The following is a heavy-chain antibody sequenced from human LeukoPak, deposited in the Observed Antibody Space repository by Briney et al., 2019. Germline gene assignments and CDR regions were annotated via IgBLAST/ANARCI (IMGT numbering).Heavy chain of an antibody. Sequence: GGSLRLSCAASGFTASSNYTSWVRQAPGKGLEWVSVIYSGGSTYYADSVKGRFTISRDNSKNTLYLQMNSLRAEDTAVYYCARDPSGSYGFGWDYWGQGTLVTVSS. V-gene: IGHV3-66*01. CDR3: ARDPSGSYGFGWDY. CDR2: IYSGGST. J-gene: IGHJ4*02. CDR1: GFTASSNY. D-gene: IGHD5-18*01.